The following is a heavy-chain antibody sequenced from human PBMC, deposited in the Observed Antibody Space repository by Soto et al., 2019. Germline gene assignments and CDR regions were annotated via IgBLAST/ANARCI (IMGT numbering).Heavy chain of an antibody. Sequence: EVQLLESGGGLVQPGGSLRLSCVASEFTFNIYAMSWVRQAPGKGLEWVSSIGTSGSSSYYADSVKGRFTVSRDNSKNTLYLQMNSLRAEDTAVYYCAPHTLDTGMPSGYWGQGTLVTVSS. CDR3: APHTLDTGMPSGY. CDR2: IGTSGSSS. V-gene: IGHV3-23*01. CDR1: EFTFNIYA. D-gene: IGHD5-18*01. J-gene: IGHJ4*02.